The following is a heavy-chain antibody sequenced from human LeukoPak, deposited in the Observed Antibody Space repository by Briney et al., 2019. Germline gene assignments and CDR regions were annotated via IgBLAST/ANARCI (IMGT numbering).Heavy chain of an antibody. V-gene: IGHV3-30*02. CDR2: IRYDGSNK. J-gene: IGHJ6*03. Sequence: GGSLRLSCAPSGFTFSSYGMHWVRQAPGKGLEWVAFIRYDGSNKYYADSVKGRFTISRDNSKKTLYLQMNSLRPEDTAVYYCAADSNYYYYYMDVWGKGTTVTVSS. CDR3: AADSNYYYYYMDV. CDR1: GFTFSSYG.